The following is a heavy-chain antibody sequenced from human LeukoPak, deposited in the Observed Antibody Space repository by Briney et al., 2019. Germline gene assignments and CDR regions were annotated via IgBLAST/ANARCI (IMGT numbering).Heavy chain of an antibody. Sequence: PGGSLRLSCAASGFTFNNFWINWVRQAPGPGLEWLANIKQDGSEKHYVDSVKGRFTVSRDNAKNSLFLQMSSLSVEDTAVYYCAGLSSSWYVNWGQGTLVTVPS. CDR3: AGLSSSWYVN. V-gene: IGHV3-7*01. D-gene: IGHD6-13*01. J-gene: IGHJ4*02. CDR2: IKQDGSEK. CDR1: GFTFNNFW.